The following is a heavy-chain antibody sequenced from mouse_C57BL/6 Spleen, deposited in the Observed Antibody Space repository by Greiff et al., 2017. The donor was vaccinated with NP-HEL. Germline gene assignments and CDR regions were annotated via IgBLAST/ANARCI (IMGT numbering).Heavy chain of an antibody. D-gene: IGHD2-3*01. CDR1: GFNIKDYY. V-gene: IGHV14-2*01. CDR2: FILGDGET. Sequence: VQLQQSGAELVKPGASVKLSCTASGFNIKDYYMHWVKQRTEQGLGGIGRFILGDGETKYAQKFQGKATITADTSSNTAYLQLSSLTSEDTAVYYCAILYDGYSPFDYWGQGTTLTVSS. CDR3: AILYDGYSPFDY. J-gene: IGHJ2*01.